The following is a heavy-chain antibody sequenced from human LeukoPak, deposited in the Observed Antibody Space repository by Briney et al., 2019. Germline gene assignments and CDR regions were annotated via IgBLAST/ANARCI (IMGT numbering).Heavy chain of an antibody. Sequence: PSETLSLTCTVSGGSISSYYWSWIRQPAGKGLEWIGRIYTSGSTNYNPSLKSRVTMSVDTSKNQFSLKLSSVTAADTAVYYCARAPREYSSFYFDYWGQGTLVTVSS. J-gene: IGHJ4*02. V-gene: IGHV4-4*07. CDR2: IYTSGST. D-gene: IGHD6-6*01. CDR1: GGSISSYY. CDR3: ARAPREYSSFYFDY.